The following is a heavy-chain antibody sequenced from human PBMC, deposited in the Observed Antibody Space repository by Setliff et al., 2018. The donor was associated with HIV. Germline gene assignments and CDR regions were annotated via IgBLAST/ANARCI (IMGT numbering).Heavy chain of an antibody. CDR1: GYTFTDYY. J-gene: IGHJ3*02. Sequence: ASVKVSCKASGYTFTDYYIYWVRQAPGQGLEWMGRMNPNSGGTHYAQKFQGRVTMTGDTSVSTAYMELSRLRSDDTAVYYCARGTRVGANDAFDIWGQGTMVTVSS. V-gene: IGHV1-2*06. D-gene: IGHD1-26*01. CDR3: ARGTRVGANDAFDI. CDR2: MNPNSGGT.